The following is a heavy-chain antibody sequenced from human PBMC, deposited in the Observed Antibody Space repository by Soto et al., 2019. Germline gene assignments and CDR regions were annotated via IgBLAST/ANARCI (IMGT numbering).Heavy chain of an antibody. J-gene: IGHJ4*02. CDR2: IYYSGST. CDR3: ASLPAWGAGNS. V-gene: IGHV4-39*01. CDR1: GGSLSSSSYY. D-gene: IGHD3-10*01. Sequence: QLQLPESGPGLVKPSETLSLTCTVSGGSLSSSSYYWGWIRQPPGKGLEWIGSIYYSGSTYYNPSLKSRFTISVDTSKHRFSLKLTSVTAADTALYDCASLPAWGAGNSWGQGPLVTVSS.